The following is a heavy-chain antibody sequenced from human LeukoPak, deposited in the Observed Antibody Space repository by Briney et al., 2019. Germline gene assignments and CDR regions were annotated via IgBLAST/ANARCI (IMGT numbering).Heavy chain of an antibody. J-gene: IGHJ4*02. Sequence: ASVKVSCKASGYTFTGYYMHWVRQAPGLGLERMGWINPNSGDTKYAQKFQGRVTMTRDTSISTAYMDLSSLRSDDTAVYYCARDGTTVVGATIPFDYWGQGTLVTVSS. CDR1: GYTFTGYY. CDR2: INPNSGDT. CDR3: ARDGTTVVGATIPFDY. V-gene: IGHV1-2*02. D-gene: IGHD1-26*01.